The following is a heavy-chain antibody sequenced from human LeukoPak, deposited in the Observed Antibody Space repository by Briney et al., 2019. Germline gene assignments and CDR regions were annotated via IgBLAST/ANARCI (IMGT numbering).Heavy chain of an antibody. V-gene: IGHV1-46*03. Sequence: ASVKVSCKASGYAFTSYYMHWVRQAPGQGPEWMGIINPSGGSTSYAQKFQGRVTVTRDTSTSTVYMAPSSLRSEDTAVYYCARDQEWELLVLLDYWGQGTLVTVSS. CDR1: GYAFTSYY. J-gene: IGHJ4*02. CDR2: INPSGGST. D-gene: IGHD1-26*01. CDR3: ARDQEWELLVLLDY.